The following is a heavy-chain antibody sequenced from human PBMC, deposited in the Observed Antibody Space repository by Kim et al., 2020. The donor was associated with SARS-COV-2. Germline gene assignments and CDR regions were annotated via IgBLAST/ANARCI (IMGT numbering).Heavy chain of an antibody. CDR3: ARGRVGVVPSPILGIGPHYDYFMMDV. V-gene: IGHV4-34*01. CDR2: INDSGSA. D-gene: IGHD2-2*02. CDR1: GGSFSGYS. Sequence: SETLSLTCAVYGGSFSGYSGSWIRQPPGEGLEWIGEINDSGSAKCDPSLKSRVTISMDISKNQFSLRLRSVTAADTAFYYCARGRVGVVPSPILGIGPHYDYFMMDVWGHGTTVSVSS. J-gene: IGHJ6*02.